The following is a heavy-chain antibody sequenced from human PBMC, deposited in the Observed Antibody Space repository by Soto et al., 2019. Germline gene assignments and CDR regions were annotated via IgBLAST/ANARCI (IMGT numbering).Heavy chain of an antibody. CDR2: IVVGSGNT. D-gene: IGHD4-17*01. V-gene: IGHV1-58*02. J-gene: IGHJ4*02. CDR1: GFTFTSSA. Sequence: GASVKVSCKASGFTFTSSAMQWVRQARGQRLEWIGWIVVGSGNTNYAQKFQERVTITRDMSTSTAYMELSSLRSEDTAVYYCAADPLLSVRDYIRFDYWGQGTLVTVSS. CDR3: AADPLLSVRDYIRFDY.